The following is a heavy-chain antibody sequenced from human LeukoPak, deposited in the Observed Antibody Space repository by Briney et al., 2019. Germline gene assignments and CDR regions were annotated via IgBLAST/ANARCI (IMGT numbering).Heavy chain of an antibody. Sequence: SETLSLTCAVYGGSFSGYYWSWIRQPPGKGLEWIGEINHSGSTNYNPSLKSRVTISVDTSKNQFSLKLSSVTAADTAVYYCARDRGSGWDAFDIWGQGTMVTVSS. CDR1: GGSFSGYY. D-gene: IGHD6-19*01. V-gene: IGHV4-34*01. CDR3: ARDRGSGWDAFDI. CDR2: INHSGST. J-gene: IGHJ3*02.